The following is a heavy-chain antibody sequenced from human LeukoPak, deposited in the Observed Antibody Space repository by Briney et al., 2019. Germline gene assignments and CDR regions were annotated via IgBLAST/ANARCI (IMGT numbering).Heavy chain of an antibody. CDR1: GGTFSSYA. CDR2: IIPIFGTA. V-gene: IGHV1-69*13. CDR3: AKGVVDRGADC. Sequence: ASVKVSCKASGGTFSSYAISWVRQAPGQGLEWMGGIIPIFGTANYAQKFQGRVTITADESTSTAYMELSSLRVEDTAVYYCAKGVVDRGADCWGQGTLVTVSS. D-gene: IGHD3-16*01. J-gene: IGHJ4*02.